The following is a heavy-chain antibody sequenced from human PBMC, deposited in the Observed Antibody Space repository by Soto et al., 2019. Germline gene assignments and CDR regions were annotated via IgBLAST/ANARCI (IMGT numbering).Heavy chain of an antibody. CDR3: TTESRPFDYYYYGMDV. J-gene: IGHJ6*02. D-gene: IGHD3-3*01. CDR2: IKSKTDGGTT. Sequence: GSLRISCAASGFTFRHAWMNLVRQAPEQGLEWVGRIKSKTDGGTTDYAAPVKGRFTISRDDSKNTLYLQMNSLKTEDTAVYYCTTESRPFDYYYYGMDVWGQGTTVTVSS. CDR1: GFTFRHAW. V-gene: IGHV3-15*07.